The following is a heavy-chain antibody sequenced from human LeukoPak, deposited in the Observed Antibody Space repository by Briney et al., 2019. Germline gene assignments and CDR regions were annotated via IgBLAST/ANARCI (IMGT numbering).Heavy chain of an antibody. CDR2: INPNSGGT. CDR3: ARGPDYGDYVSSFDY. V-gene: IGHV1-2*02. J-gene: IGHJ4*02. CDR1: GYTFTNYG. Sequence: ASVKVSCKASGYTFTNYGISWVRQAPGQGLEWMGWINPNSGGTNYAQKFQGRVTMTRDTSISTAYMELSRLRSDDTAVYYCARGPDYGDYVSSFDYWGQGTLVTVSS. D-gene: IGHD4-17*01.